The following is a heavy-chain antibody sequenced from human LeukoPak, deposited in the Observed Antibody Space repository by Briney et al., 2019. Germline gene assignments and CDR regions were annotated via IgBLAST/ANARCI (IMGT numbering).Heavy chain of an antibody. CDR3: ARSVLTGYFPFDY. CDR2: IYPGDSDT. V-gene: IGHV5-51*01. Sequence: GESLKISCKGSGYSFTSYWIGWVRQMPGKGLEWMGIIYPGDSDTRYSPSFQGQVTTSADKSISTAYLQWSSLKASDTAMDYCARSVLTGYFPFDYWGQGTLVTVSS. D-gene: IGHD3-9*01. J-gene: IGHJ4*02. CDR1: GYSFTSYW.